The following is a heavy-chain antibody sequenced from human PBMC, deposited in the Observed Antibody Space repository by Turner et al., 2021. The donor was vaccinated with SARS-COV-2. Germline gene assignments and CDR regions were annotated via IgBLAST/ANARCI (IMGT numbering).Heavy chain of an antibody. D-gene: IGHD3-22*01. Sequence: QLQLQESGPGLVKPSETLSLTCTVSGGSISSSSYYWGWIRQPPGKGLEWIGGIFYSGNTYYNPSLKSRVIISVDTSKNQFSLKLSSVTAADTAVYYCARQDRITMIYAFDIWGQGTMVTVSS. J-gene: IGHJ3*02. CDR2: IFYSGNT. CDR1: GGSISSSSYY. V-gene: IGHV4-39*01. CDR3: ARQDRITMIYAFDI.